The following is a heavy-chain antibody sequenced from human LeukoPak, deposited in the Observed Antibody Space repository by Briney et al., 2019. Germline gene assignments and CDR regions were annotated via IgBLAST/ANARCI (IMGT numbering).Heavy chain of an antibody. CDR3: ARSSYYDFWSGYPPYYFDY. CDR1: GGSVNRGTFF. Sequence: SETLSLTCAVSGGSVNRGTFFWTWIRQPPGKGLEWIGYISNSGSTNYNPSLKSRVTISSDTSKTQFSLRLTSVTAADTAVYYCARSSYYDFWSGYPPYYFDYWGQGTLVTVSS. D-gene: IGHD3-3*01. J-gene: IGHJ4*02. CDR2: ISNSGST. V-gene: IGHV4-61*01.